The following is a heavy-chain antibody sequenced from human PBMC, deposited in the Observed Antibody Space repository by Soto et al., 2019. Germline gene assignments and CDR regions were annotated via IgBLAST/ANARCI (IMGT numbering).Heavy chain of an antibody. V-gene: IGHV4-30-2*06. J-gene: IGHJ6*02. CDR2: TYQSGSA. Sequence: TLSLTCTVSGGYISSGGYSWTWIRQSPGKGLEWIGYTYQSGSAYYNPSLKSRVTISVDRSKNQFSLNLTSVTAADTAVYYCARDYYGMDVWGQGTTVTVSS. CDR1: GGYISSGGYS. CDR3: ARDYYGMDV.